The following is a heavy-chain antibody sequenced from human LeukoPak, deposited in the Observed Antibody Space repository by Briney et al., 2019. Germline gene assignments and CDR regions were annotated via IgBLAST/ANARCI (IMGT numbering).Heavy chain of an antibody. CDR1: GYTFTGYY. V-gene: IGHV1-2*02. Sequence: GASVKVSCKASGYTFTGYYMHWVRQAPGQGLEWMGWINPNSGGTNYAQKFQGRVTMTRDTSISTAYMELSRLRSDDTAVYYCAKSPRGGYYLGDAFDIWGQGTMVTVSS. D-gene: IGHD3-22*01. CDR2: INPNSGGT. J-gene: IGHJ3*02. CDR3: AKSPRGGYYLGDAFDI.